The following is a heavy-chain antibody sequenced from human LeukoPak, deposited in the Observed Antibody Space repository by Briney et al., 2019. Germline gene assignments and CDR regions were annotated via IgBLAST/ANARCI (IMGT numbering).Heavy chain of an antibody. J-gene: IGHJ4*02. CDR1: GFTFSHYA. D-gene: IGHD3/OR15-3a*01. Sequence: PPGGSLRLSCAASGFTFSHYAMYWVRQAPGKGLEWVALISYDGSVQYYADSVKGRFTISRDSPKNTLYLQMNSLRPEDTAVYYCARERTGFYAEYWGQGTLVTVSS. CDR2: ISYDGSVQ. CDR3: ARERTGFYAEY. V-gene: IGHV3-30*04.